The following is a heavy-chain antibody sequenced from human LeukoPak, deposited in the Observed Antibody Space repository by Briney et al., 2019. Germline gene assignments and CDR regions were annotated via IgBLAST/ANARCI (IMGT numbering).Heavy chain of an antibody. V-gene: IGHV1-18*01. CDR2: ISAYNGNT. CDR1: GYTFTSYG. D-gene: IGHD3-22*01. CDR3: ARGEYYDSSGYYWGESFDY. Sequence: ALVKVSCKASGYTFTSYGISWVRQAPGQGLEWMGWISAYNGNTNYAQKLQGRVTMTTDTSTSTAYMELRSLKSDDTAVYYCARGEYYDSSGYYWGESFDYWGQGTLVTVSS. J-gene: IGHJ4*02.